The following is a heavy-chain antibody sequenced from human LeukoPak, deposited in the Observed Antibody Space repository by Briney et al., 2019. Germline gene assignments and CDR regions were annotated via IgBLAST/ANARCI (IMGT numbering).Heavy chain of an antibody. Sequence: GGSLRLSCAASGFTFSSYAMSWVRQAPGKGLEWVSAISDSDGNTYYADSVKGRFTISRDNSKNTLYLQMNSLRAEDTAVYYCASALRIHYYFDYWGQGTLVTVSS. V-gene: IGHV3-23*01. CDR3: ASALRIHYYFDY. D-gene: IGHD2-15*01. J-gene: IGHJ4*02. CDR2: ISDSDGNT. CDR1: GFTFSSYA.